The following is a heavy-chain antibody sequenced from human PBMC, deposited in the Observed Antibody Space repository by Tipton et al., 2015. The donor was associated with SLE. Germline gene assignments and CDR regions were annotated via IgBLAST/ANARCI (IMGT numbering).Heavy chain of an antibody. J-gene: IGHJ6*02. V-gene: IGHV4-39*07. Sequence: TLSLTCTVSGGSITSGSYFWSWIRQPAGKGLEWIGSIYYSGSTYYNPSLKSRVTISVDTSKNQFSLKLSSVTAADTAVYYCARDSAVTIFGVDYYYGMDVWGQGTTVTVSS. CDR2: IYYSGST. D-gene: IGHD3-3*01. CDR3: ARDSAVTIFGVDYYYGMDV. CDR1: GGSITSGSYF.